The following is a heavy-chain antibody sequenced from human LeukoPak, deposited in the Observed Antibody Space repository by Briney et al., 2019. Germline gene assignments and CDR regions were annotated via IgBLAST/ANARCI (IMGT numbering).Heavy chain of an antibody. Sequence: GGSLRLSCAASGITFRSYGMHWVRQAPGKGLEWVAVISYDGSHKYYADSVKGRFSIPRDNSKNTLYLQMNSLRADDTAVYYCAKGARGDTVTSTVGLNWFDPWGQGTLVTVSS. V-gene: IGHV3-30*18. CDR2: ISYDGSHK. D-gene: IGHD4-17*01. CDR1: GITFRSYG. J-gene: IGHJ5*02. CDR3: AKGARGDTVTSTVGLNWFDP.